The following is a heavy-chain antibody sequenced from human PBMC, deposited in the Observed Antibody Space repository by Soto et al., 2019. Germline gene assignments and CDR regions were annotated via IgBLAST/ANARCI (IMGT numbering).Heavy chain of an antibody. CDR1: GFTVSSNS. V-gene: IGHV3-66*01. Sequence: EVQLVESGGGLVQPGGSLTLSCAASGFTVSSNSMSWVRQAPGKGLGGASVIYSGGSTYYADSVKGRFTISRDNLKNTLYLQMNSLRAEDTAVYYCARDFGRNWGQGTLVTVSS. J-gene: IGHJ4*02. D-gene: IGHD3-10*01. CDR2: IYSGGST. CDR3: ARDFGRN.